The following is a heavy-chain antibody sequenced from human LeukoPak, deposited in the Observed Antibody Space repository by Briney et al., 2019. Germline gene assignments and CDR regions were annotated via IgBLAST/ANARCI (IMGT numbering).Heavy chain of an antibody. Sequence: GGSLRLSCAASGFTFSSYWMHWVRQAPGKGLVWVSRINSDGSSTSYADSVKGRFTISRDNAKNTLYLQMNSLRAEDTAVYYCARVRQWLVGKYFDYWGQGSLVTVSS. D-gene: IGHD6-19*01. J-gene: IGHJ4*02. V-gene: IGHV3-74*01. CDR1: GFTFSSYW. CDR2: INSDGSST. CDR3: ARVRQWLVGKYFDY.